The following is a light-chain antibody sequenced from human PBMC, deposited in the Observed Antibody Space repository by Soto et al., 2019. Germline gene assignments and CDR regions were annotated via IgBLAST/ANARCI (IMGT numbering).Light chain of an antibody. CDR1: QSVSRTY. CDR2: VAS. Sequence: EIVLTQSPGTLSLSPGETATLSCRASQSVSRTYLAWYQQKPGQAPRLLIYVASSRATGIPDRFSGSGSGTDFTLTISRLEPEDFAVYYCQQYGTSPPYTFGQGTKLEI. J-gene: IGKJ2*01. V-gene: IGKV3-20*01. CDR3: QQYGTSPPYT.